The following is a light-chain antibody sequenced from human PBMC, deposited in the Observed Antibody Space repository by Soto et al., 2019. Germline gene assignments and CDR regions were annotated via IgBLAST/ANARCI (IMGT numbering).Light chain of an antibody. CDR2: GAS. CDR1: QDISDY. CDR3: QQYYSSYS. J-gene: IGKJ2*03. Sequence: AIRMTQSPSSLSASTGDTVIITFRASQDISDYVAWYQHKPGRAPKLLIYGASTLQSGVPPRFSGSGSETEFMLTISRLQSEDFATYYCQQYYSSYSFGQGTKV. V-gene: IGKV1-8*01.